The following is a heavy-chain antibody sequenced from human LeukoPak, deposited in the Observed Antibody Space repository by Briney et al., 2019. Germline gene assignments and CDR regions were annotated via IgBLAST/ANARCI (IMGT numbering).Heavy chain of an antibody. V-gene: IGHV3-21*01. CDR2: ISSSSSYI. D-gene: IGHD2-2*01. Sequence: GSLRLSCAASGFTFSSYSMNWVRQAPGKGLEWVSSISSSSSYIYYADSVKGRFTISRDNAKNSLYLQMNSLRAEDTAVYYCAVLRGVVVPAAMERAYYYYYGMDVWGQGTTVTVSS. CDR1: GFTFSSYS. J-gene: IGHJ6*02. CDR3: AVLRGVVVPAAMERAYYYYYGMDV.